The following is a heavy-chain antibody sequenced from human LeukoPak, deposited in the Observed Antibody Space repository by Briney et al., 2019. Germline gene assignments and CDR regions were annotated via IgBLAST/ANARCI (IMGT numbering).Heavy chain of an antibody. CDR1: GFTFSSYA. CDR3: ATDLPVHSGYY. Sequence: PGGSLRLSCAASGFTFSSYAMHWVRQAPGKGLEWVAVISYDGNDKYYADSVKGRFTISRDNSKNTVYLQMNSARAEDTALYYCATDLPVHSGYYWGQGALVTVS. CDR2: ISYDGNDK. J-gene: IGHJ4*02. D-gene: IGHD6-13*01. V-gene: IGHV3-30*04.